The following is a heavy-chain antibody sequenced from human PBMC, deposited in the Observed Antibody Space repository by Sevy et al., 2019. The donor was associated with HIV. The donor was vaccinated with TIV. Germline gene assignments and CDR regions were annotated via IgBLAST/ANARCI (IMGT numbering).Heavy chain of an antibody. D-gene: IGHD3-3*01. CDR3: AKFFPHDACDI. Sequence: GGSLRLSCAASRFTFSSYAMSWVRLAPGKGLEWVSAISAGGSTFYADFVKARFTISRDNSKNTLYLQMNSLRVEDTAVYYCAKFFPHDACDIWGQGTMVTVSS. V-gene: IGHV3-23*01. CDR1: RFTFSSYA. J-gene: IGHJ3*02. CDR2: ISAGGST.